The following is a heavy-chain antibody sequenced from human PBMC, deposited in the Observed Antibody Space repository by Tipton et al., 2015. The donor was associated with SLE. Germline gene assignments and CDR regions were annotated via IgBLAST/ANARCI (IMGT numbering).Heavy chain of an antibody. J-gene: IGHJ4*02. Sequence: TLSLTCTVSGASINSGTYYWNWIRHPAGKALEWIGRIYTSGATNYSPSFESRVTISFDMSKNQVSLRLNSATATDTAVYYCARDSNNWNYGYFDSWGQGILVTVSS. CDR2: IYTSGAT. D-gene: IGHD1-7*01. V-gene: IGHV4-61*02. CDR3: ARDSNNWNYGYFDS. CDR1: GASINSGTYY.